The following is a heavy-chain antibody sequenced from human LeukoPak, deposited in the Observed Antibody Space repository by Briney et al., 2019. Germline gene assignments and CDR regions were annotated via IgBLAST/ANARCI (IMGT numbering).Heavy chain of an antibody. Sequence: GGSLRLSCAASGFTFSSYSMNWVRQAPGKGLEWVSSISSSSSHIYYADSVKGRFTISRDNAKNSLYLQMNSLRAEDTAVYYCARVSGYCSSTSCFDYWGQGTLVTVSS. D-gene: IGHD2-2*01. J-gene: IGHJ4*02. CDR2: ISSSSSHI. V-gene: IGHV3-21*01. CDR3: ARVSGYCSSTSCFDY. CDR1: GFTFSSYS.